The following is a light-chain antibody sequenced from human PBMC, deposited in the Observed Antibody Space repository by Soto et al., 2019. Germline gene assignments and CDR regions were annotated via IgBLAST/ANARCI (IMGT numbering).Light chain of an antibody. CDR1: SSDVGGYNY. V-gene: IGLV2-14*03. J-gene: IGLJ1*01. CDR3: SSYTTSNTRQVV. Sequence: QSVLTQPASVSGSPGQSITISCTGTSSDVGGYNYVSWYQHHPGEDPKLMIYDVSNRPSGVSNRFSGSKSGNTASLTISGLQPEDEADYYCSSYTTSNTRQVVFGTGTKLTVL. CDR2: DVS.